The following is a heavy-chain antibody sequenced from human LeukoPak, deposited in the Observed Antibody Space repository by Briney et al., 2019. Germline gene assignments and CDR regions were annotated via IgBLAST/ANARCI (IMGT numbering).Heavy chain of an antibody. CDR2: IYTSGST. Sequence: SETLSLTCTVSGGSISSYYWSWIRQPAGKGLEWIGRIYTSGSTNYNPSLKSRVTMSVDTSKNQFSLKLSSVTAADTAVYYCARDRYYYDSSGYYIFDYWGQGTLVTVSS. CDR1: GGSISSYY. V-gene: IGHV4-4*07. D-gene: IGHD3-22*01. J-gene: IGHJ4*02. CDR3: ARDRYYYDSSGYYIFDY.